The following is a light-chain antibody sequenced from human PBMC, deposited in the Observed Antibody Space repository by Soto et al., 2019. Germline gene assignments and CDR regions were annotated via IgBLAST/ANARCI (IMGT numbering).Light chain of an antibody. Sequence: QSVLTQPASVSGSAGQSITIFCAGTMRDVGAYNLVSRYQQHPGTAAKLVIYDVRTRPSGIYSRCSCSRSGNAAPLIITGLQPEDEGDYYCGAYTARSPLVFGGGTKLTVL. J-gene: IGLJ3*02. CDR1: MRDVGAYNL. CDR2: DVR. CDR3: GAYTARSPLV. V-gene: IGLV2-14*03.